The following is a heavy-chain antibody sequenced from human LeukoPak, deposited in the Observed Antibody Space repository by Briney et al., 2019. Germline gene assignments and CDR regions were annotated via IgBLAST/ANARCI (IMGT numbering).Heavy chain of an antibody. J-gene: IGHJ4*02. CDR3: ARDLASYYYDSSGYYYPGY. Sequence: GGSLRLSCAASGFTFSSYAMHWVRQAPGKGLEWVAVISYDGSNKYYADSVKGRFTISRDNSKNTLYLQMNSLRAEDTAVYYCARDLASYYYDSSGYYYPGYWGQGTLVTVSS. CDR1: GFTFSSYA. D-gene: IGHD3-22*01. CDR2: ISYDGSNK. V-gene: IGHV3-30-3*01.